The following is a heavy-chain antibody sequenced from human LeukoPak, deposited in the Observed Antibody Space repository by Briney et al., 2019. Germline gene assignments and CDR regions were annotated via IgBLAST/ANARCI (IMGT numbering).Heavy chain of an antibody. J-gene: IGHJ4*02. CDR2: IYYSGST. CDR3: ARETEYYDSSGYYIFNY. Sequence: PSETLSLTCTVSGGSISSNYWRWIRQPPGEGLEWIGYIYYSGSTNYNPSLKSRVTISVDTSKNQFSLKLSSVTAADTAVYYCARETEYYDSSGYYIFNYWGQRTLVTVSS. CDR1: GGSISSNY. D-gene: IGHD3-22*01. V-gene: IGHV4-59*01.